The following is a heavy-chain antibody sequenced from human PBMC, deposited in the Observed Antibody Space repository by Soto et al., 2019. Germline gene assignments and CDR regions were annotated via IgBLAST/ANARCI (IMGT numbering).Heavy chain of an antibody. CDR2: IYYSGST. J-gene: IGHJ6*02. V-gene: IGHV4-31*03. Sequence: SETLSLTCTVSGGSISSGGYYWSWIRQHPGKGLEWIGYIYYSGSTYYNPSLKSRVTISVDTSKNQFSLKLSSVTAADTAVYYCARGVGYDFWSGYYTGYYGMDVWGQGTTVTV. D-gene: IGHD3-3*01. CDR1: GGSISSGGYY. CDR3: ARGVGYDFWSGYYTGYYGMDV.